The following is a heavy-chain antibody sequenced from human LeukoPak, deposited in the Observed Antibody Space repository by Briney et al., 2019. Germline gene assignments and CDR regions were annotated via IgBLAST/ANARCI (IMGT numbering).Heavy chain of an antibody. CDR3: ARVGDYYYYGMDV. CDR2: IYYSGST. D-gene: IGHD2-15*01. J-gene: IGHJ6*02. Sequence: SETLSLTCTVSGGSISSGGYYWSWIRQHLGKGLEWIGYIYYSGSTNYNPSLKSRVTMSVDTSKNQFSLKLSSVTAADTAVYYCARVGDYYYYGMDVWGQGTTVTVSS. V-gene: IGHV4-61*08. CDR1: GGSISSGGYY.